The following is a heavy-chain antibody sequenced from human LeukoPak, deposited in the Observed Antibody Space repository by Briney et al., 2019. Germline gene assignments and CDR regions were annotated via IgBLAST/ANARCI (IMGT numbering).Heavy chain of an antibody. V-gene: IGHV4-34*01. CDR2: INHSGST. CDR1: GFTFSSYG. Sequence: GTLRLSCAASGFTFSSYGMRWVRQAPGKGLEWIGEINHSGSTNYNPSLKSRVTISVDTSKNQFSLKLSSVTAADTAVYYCARSYIYYDSSGYYLEPFDYWGQGTLVTVSS. D-gene: IGHD3-22*01. J-gene: IGHJ4*02. CDR3: ARSYIYYDSSGYYLEPFDY.